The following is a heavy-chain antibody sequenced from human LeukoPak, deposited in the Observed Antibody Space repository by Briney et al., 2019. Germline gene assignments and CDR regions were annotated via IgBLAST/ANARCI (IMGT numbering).Heavy chain of an antibody. J-gene: IGHJ4*02. CDR3: ARDPAYGAIDY. V-gene: IGHV3-7*03. D-gene: IGHD2-21*01. CDR1: GFTFSHSW. CDR2: INPDGSYM. Sequence: GGSLRLSCAASGFTFSHSWMTWVRQAPGKGLEWVANINPDGSYMYCVESVRGRFIISRDNAKNSLYLQTSSLRAEDTAIYYCARDPAYGAIDYWGQGALVTVSP.